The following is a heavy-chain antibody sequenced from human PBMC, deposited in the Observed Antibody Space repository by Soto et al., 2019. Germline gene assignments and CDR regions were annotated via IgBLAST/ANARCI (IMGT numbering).Heavy chain of an antibody. Sequence: ASVKVSCKASGYTFTGYGICWVRQAPGQGLEWVGWISAYNGNKKYAQKVQGRVTMTTDTSTTTAYMEVRSLRSDDTAVYYCARDAAIGMNDYWGQGTLVTVSS. D-gene: IGHD1-20*01. J-gene: IGHJ4*02. CDR3: ARDAAIGMNDY. V-gene: IGHV1-18*01. CDR2: ISAYNGNK. CDR1: GYTFTGYG.